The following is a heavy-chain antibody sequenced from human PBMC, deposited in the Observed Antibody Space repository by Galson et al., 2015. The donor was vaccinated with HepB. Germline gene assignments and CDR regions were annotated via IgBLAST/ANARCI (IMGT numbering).Heavy chain of an antibody. V-gene: IGHV1-58*02. D-gene: IGHD5-24*01. Sequence: SVKVSCKASGFTFTSSAMQWVRQARGQRLEWIGWIVVGSGNTNYAQKFQERVTITRDMSTSTAYMELSSLRSEDTAVYYCAADRLFVEDDAFDIWGQGTMVTVSS. CDR1: GFTFTSSA. J-gene: IGHJ3*02. CDR3: AADRLFVEDDAFDI. CDR2: IVVGSGNT.